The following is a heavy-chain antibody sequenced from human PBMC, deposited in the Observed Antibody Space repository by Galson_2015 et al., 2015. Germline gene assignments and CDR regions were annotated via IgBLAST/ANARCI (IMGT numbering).Heavy chain of an antibody. D-gene: IGHD2-15*01. V-gene: IGHV3-23*01. Sequence: SLRLSCAASGFNFWDYSMNWVRQAPGKGLEWVAIVSSRGGGRTEYADSVKGRFTISRDDSKNRVYLQMNSLRVEDTAIYYCVKDLGGYCGGGICYSPDYWGPGTLVTVSS. J-gene: IGHJ4*02. CDR1: GFNFWDYS. CDR3: VKDLGGYCGGGICYSPDY. CDR2: VSSRGGGRT.